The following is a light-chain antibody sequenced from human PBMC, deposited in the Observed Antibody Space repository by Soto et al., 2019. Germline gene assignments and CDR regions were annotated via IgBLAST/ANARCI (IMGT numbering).Light chain of an antibody. Sequence: DIQLTQSPSFLSASVGDRVTITCRASQGISTYLAWYQQKPGKAPKLLITAASTLQSGVPSRFRGSGSGTDFTLTISSLQPEDVATYYCQQLNYYPLTFGGGTKVEIK. CDR3: QQLNYYPLT. CDR2: AAS. CDR1: QGISTY. V-gene: IGKV1-9*01. J-gene: IGKJ4*01.